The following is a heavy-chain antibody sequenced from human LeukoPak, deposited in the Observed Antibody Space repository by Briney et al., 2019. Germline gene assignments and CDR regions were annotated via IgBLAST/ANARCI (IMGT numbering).Heavy chain of an antibody. D-gene: IGHD3-22*01. V-gene: IGHV3-23*01. CDR3: AKGPYDSSGYYPYYFDY. Sequence: GGSLRLSCAASGFTFGSYAMSWVRQAPGKGLEWVSAISGSGGSTYYADSAKGRFTISRDNSKNTLYLQMNSLRAEDTAVYYCAKGPYDSSGYYPYYFDYWGQGTLVTVSS. CDR2: ISGSGGST. CDR1: GFTFGSYA. J-gene: IGHJ4*02.